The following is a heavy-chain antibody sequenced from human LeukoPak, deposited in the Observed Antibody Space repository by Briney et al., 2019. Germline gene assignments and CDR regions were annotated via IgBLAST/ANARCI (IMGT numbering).Heavy chain of an antibody. J-gene: IGHJ4*02. Sequence: GGSLRLSCAASGFTFSNAWMSWVRQAPGKGLEWVCRIKSKTDGGTTDYAAPVKGRFTISRDDSKNTLYLQMNSLKTEDTAVYYCTTDGGNAGYWGQGTLVTVSS. CDR1: GFTFSNAW. CDR2: IKSKTDGGTT. CDR3: TTDGGNAGY. V-gene: IGHV3-15*01. D-gene: IGHD4-23*01.